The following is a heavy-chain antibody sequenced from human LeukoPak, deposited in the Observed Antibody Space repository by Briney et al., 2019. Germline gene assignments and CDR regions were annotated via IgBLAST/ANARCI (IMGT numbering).Heavy chain of an antibody. D-gene: IGHD5-18*01. V-gene: IGHV3-23*01. J-gene: IGHJ4*02. CDR1: GLILSSYA. CDR3: ARSPRGYSYGYYFDY. Sequence: GGSLRLSCAASGLILSSYAMSWVRQAPGKGLEWVSIISGSGERTYYADSVKGRFTISRDNSKNTLYLQMNSLRAEDTAVYYCARSPRGYSYGYYFDYWGQGTLVTVSS. CDR2: ISGSGERT.